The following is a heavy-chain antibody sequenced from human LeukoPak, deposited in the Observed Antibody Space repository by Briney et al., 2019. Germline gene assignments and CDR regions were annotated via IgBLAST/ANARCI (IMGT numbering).Heavy chain of an antibody. Sequence: GASVKVSCKASGYTFTSYGISWVRQAPGQGLEWMGWINPNSGGTNYAQKFQGRVTMTRDTSISTAYMELSRLRPDDTAVYYCARRTLKDGSGSSSRSYYYYYMDVWGKGTTVTVSS. CDR3: ARRTLKDGSGSSSRSYYYYYMDV. CDR2: INPNSGGT. CDR1: GYTFTSYG. D-gene: IGHD3-10*01. V-gene: IGHV1-2*02. J-gene: IGHJ6*03.